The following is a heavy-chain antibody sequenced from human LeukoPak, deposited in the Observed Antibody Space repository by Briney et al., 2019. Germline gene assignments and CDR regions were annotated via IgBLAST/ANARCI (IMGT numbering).Heavy chain of an antibody. CDR2: TSGSGGSK. J-gene: IGHJ3*01. D-gene: IGHD3-22*01. V-gene: IGHV3-23*01. CDR3: AKFPCYDSSGHDGFDV. Sequence: GGSLRLSCVASGFTFKSHAMSWVRQAPGKGLEWVSATSGSGGSKFYADSVKGRFTISRDNSKDTLYLQMNNLRVEDTAMYYCAKFPCYDSSGHDGFDVWGQGTRVTVS. CDR1: GFTFKSHA.